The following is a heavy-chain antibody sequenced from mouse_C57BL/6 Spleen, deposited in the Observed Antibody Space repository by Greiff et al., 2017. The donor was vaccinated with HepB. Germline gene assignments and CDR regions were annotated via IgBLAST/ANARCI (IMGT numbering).Heavy chain of an antibody. J-gene: IGHJ2*01. CDR3: ARHVDGFDY. CDR1: GFTFSDYY. Sequence: EVQLVESGGGLVQPGGSLKLSCAASGFTFSDYYMYWVRQTPEKRLEWVAYISNGGGSTYYPDTVKGRFTISRDNAKNTLYLQMSRLKSEDTAMYYCARHVDGFDYWGQGTTLTVSS. V-gene: IGHV5-12*01. D-gene: IGHD2-3*01. CDR2: ISNGGGST.